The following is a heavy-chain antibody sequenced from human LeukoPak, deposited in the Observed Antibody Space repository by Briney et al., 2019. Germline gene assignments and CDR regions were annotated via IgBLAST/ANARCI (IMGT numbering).Heavy chain of an antibody. J-gene: IGHJ4*02. CDR1: GFTFSTYW. Sequence: GGSLRPSCEASGFTFSTYWMIWVRQAPGKGLEWVANINQDGSKKYYVDSIKGRFTISRDNAKNSLYLQMNSLRAEDTAVYYCARGRSAGDYWGQGTLVTVS. V-gene: IGHV3-7*01. CDR2: INQDGSKK. D-gene: IGHD3-16*02. CDR3: ARGRSAGDY.